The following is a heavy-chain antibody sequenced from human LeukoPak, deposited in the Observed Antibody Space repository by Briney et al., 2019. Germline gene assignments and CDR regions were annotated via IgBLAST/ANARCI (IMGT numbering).Heavy chain of an antibody. V-gene: IGHV3-23*01. CDR3: AKDADISVELVVITSFDS. CDR1: GFTFSSYA. Sequence: GGSLRLSCAASGFTFSSYAMSWVRQAPGKGLEWVSSISSSSSYIYYADSVKGRFTISRDNSKNMLYLQMNSLRAEDTALYYCAKDADISVELVVITSFDSWGQGTLVTVSS. J-gene: IGHJ4*02. CDR2: ISSSSSYI. D-gene: IGHD3-22*01.